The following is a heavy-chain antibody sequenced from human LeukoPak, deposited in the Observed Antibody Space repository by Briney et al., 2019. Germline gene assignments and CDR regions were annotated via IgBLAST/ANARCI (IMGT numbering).Heavy chain of an antibody. CDR3: ALSTTTMTTRTLDY. CDR1: GGSFSNYF. CDR2: ISLSGTI. Sequence: KPSETLSLTCTVSGGSFSNYFWTWIRQPPGKGLEWIGEISLSGTIKYNPSLKSRVTISVDTSKNQFSLKLSTVTAADTAVYYCALSTTTMTTRTLDYWGQGALVIVSS. J-gene: IGHJ4*02. V-gene: IGHV4-34*01. D-gene: IGHD4-17*01.